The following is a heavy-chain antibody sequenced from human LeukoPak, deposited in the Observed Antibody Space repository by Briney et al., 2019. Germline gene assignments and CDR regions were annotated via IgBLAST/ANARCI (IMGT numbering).Heavy chain of an antibody. CDR1: GFTFSSYE. V-gene: IGHV3-48*03. D-gene: IGHD3-10*01. J-gene: IGHJ6*04. CDR3: ARYYYGSGSFRLPLDV. CDR2: ISSSGSTI. Sequence: GGSLRLSCAASGFTFSSYEMNWVRQAPGKGLEWVSYISSSGSTIYYADSVKGRFTISRDNAKNSLYLQMNSLRAEDTAVYYCARYYYGSGSFRLPLDVWGKGTTVTISS.